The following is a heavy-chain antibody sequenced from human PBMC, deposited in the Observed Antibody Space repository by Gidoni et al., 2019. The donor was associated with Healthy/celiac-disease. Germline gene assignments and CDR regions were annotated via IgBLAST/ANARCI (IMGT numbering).Heavy chain of an antibody. CDR2: IFSNDEK. Sequence: QVTLKESGPVLVKPTETLTLTCTVSGFSLSNARMGVSWIRQPPGKALEWLAHIFSNDEKSYSTSLKSRLTISKDTSKSQVVLTMTNMDPVDTATYYCARDSGDSLHCSGGSCGGLNAFDIWGQGTMVTVSS. J-gene: IGHJ3*02. CDR1: GFSLSNARMG. CDR3: ARDSGDSLHCSGGSCGGLNAFDI. D-gene: IGHD2-15*01. V-gene: IGHV2-26*01.